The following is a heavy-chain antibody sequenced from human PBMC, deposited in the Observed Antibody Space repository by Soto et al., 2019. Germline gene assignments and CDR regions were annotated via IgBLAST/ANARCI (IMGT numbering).Heavy chain of an antibody. CDR2: ISGSGGST. D-gene: IGHD2-2*01. CDR3: ATRRDASYYYYGMDV. CDR1: GFTFSTYA. Sequence: GSLRLSCAASGFTFSTYAISWVRQAPGKGLEWVSAISGSGGSTYYADSVKGRFTISRDNSKNTLFLQMNSLRAEDTAVYYCATRRDASYYYYGMDVWGQGTTVTVSS. V-gene: IGHV3-23*01. J-gene: IGHJ6*02.